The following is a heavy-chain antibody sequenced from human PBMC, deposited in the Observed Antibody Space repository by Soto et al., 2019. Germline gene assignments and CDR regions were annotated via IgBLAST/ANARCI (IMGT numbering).Heavy chain of an antibody. Sequence: QLQLQESGPGLVKPSETLSLTCTVSGGSISSSSYYWGWIRQPPGKGLEWIGSIYYSGSTYYNPSLKSRVTISVDTSKNQFSLKLSSVTAADTAVYYCARQDYDYVWGSYRYAWFDPWGQGTLVTVSS. CDR1: GGSISSSSYY. D-gene: IGHD3-16*02. CDR2: IYYSGST. J-gene: IGHJ5*02. V-gene: IGHV4-39*01. CDR3: ARQDYDYVWGSYRYAWFDP.